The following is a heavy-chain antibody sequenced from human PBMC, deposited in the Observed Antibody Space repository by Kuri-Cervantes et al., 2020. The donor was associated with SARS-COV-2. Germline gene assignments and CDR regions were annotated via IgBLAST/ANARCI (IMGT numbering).Heavy chain of an antibody. CDR2: ISYDGSNK. CDR3: ARCQKAGHCSGGSCYSIYYYYMDV. J-gene: IGHJ6*03. D-gene: IGHD2-15*01. CDR1: GFTFSSYA. V-gene: IGHV3-30-3*01. Sequence: LSLTCAASGFTFSSYAMHWVRQAPGKGLEWVAVISYDGSNKYYADSVKGRFTISRDNSKNTLYLQMNSLRAEDTAVYYCARCQKAGHCSGGSCYSIYYYYMDVWGKGTTVTVSS.